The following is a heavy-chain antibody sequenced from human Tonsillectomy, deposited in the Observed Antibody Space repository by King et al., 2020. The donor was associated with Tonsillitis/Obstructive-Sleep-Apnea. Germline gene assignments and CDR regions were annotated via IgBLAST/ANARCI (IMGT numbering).Heavy chain of an antibody. CDR2: ISYDGSNK. D-gene: IGHD3-10*01. CDR1: GFTFSSYA. J-gene: IGHJ4*02. V-gene: IGHV3-30*04. CDR3: ARGRGFYGSGTYSYFDY. Sequence: VQLVESGGGVVQPGRSLRLSCAASGFTFSSYAMHWVRQAPGKGLEWVTVISYDGSNKYYADSVKGRFTISRDNSKNTLYLQMNSLRAEDTAVYYCARGRGFYGSGTYSYFDYWGQGTLVTVSS.